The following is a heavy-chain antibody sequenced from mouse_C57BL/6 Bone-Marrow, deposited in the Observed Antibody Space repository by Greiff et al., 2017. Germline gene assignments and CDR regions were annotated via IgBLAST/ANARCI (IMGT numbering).Heavy chain of an antibody. CDR1: GYAFSSYW. CDR2: IYPGDGDT. CDR3: ARLGYPYYFDY. D-gene: IGHD2-2*01. J-gene: IGHJ2*01. Sequence: VQLQQSGAELVKPGASVKISCKASGYAFSSYWMNWVKQRPGKGLEWIGQIYPGDGDTNYNGKFKGKATLTADKSSSTAYMQLISLTSEDSAVYFCARLGYPYYFDYWGQGTTLTVSS. V-gene: IGHV1-80*01.